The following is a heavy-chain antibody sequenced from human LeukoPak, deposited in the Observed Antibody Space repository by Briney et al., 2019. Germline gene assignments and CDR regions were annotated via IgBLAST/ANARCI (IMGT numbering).Heavy chain of an antibody. V-gene: IGHV3-23*01. Sequence: GGSLRLSCAASGFTFSSYAISWVRQAPGKGLEWVSAISGSGGRTYYADSVKGRFTISRDNAKNSLYLQMNSLRAEDTAVYYCARAMVRGVSDYWGQGTLVTVSS. CDR2: ISGSGGRT. CDR3: ARAMVRGVSDY. J-gene: IGHJ4*02. D-gene: IGHD3-10*01. CDR1: GFTFSSYA.